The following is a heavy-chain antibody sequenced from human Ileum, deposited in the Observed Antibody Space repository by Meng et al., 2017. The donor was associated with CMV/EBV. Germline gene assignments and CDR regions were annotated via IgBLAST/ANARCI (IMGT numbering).Heavy chain of an antibody. V-gene: IGHV3-48*03. CDR3: AGDLGNWNDVTQDYYFGMDV. CDR2: ISGSGSTI. D-gene: IGHD1-20*01. Sequence: GGSLGLSCKASEITFINYQMNWVRLAPGKGLEWVSSISGSGSTIYYADSVKGRFTISRDNARNSLFLQMNSLRAEDTAVYYCAGDLGNWNDVTQDYYFGMDVWGRGTTVTVSS. J-gene: IGHJ6*02. CDR1: EITFINYQ.